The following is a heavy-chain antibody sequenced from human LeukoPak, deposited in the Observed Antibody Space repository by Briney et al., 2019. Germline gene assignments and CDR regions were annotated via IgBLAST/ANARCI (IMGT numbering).Heavy chain of an antibody. J-gene: IGHJ6*02. D-gene: IGHD3-10*01. CDR1: GFTFSSYR. CDR2: INSDGSST. CDR3: AKIGEFPYYYYGMDV. V-gene: IGHV3-74*01. Sequence: GGSLRLSCAASGFTFSSYRMHWVRQAPGKGLVWVSRINSDGSSTSYADSVKGRFTISRDNAKNTLYLQMNSLRAEDTAVYYCAKIGEFPYYYYGMDVWGQGTTVTVSS.